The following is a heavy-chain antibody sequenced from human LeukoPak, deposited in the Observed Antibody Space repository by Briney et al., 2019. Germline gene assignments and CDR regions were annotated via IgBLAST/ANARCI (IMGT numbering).Heavy chain of an antibody. D-gene: IGHD5-12*01. J-gene: IGHJ4*02. CDR2: IYYTGST. CDR1: GGSISSYY. Sequence: PSETLSLTCTVSGGSISSYYWSWIRRPPGKGLEWIGYIYYTGSTSYNPSLKSRVTISLDTSKSQLSLRLTSVTAADTAVYYCASHGSSDHDPLTWGQGTLVTVSS. CDR3: ASHGSSDHDPLT. V-gene: IGHV4-59*08.